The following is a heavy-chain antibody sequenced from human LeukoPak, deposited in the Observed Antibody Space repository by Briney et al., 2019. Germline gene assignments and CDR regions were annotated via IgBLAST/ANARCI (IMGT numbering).Heavy chain of an antibody. CDR1: AGSGITGSCF. V-gene: IGHV4-61*01. CDR3: ERCIAAAGTGYGFDP. Sequence: SEALLLTSCVCAGSGITGSCFWCWRRQPAGKVLEWIGNFYYSGGTSYNPSLRSRVTISVDTSKTPSSLKLSSVTAADTAMYYCERCIAAAGTGYGFDPWGQGPRVTVSS. J-gene: IGHJ5*02. CDR2: FYYSGGT. D-gene: IGHD6-13*01.